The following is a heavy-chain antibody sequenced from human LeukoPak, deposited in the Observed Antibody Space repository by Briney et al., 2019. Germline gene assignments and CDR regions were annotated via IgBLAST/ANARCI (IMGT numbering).Heavy chain of an antibody. J-gene: IGHJ4*02. V-gene: IGHV3-30*04. CDR2: ISYDGSNK. CDR1: GFTFSSYA. CDR3: ASALYSSGWYSFTD. D-gene: IGHD6-19*01. Sequence: GGSLRLSCAASGFTFSSYAMHWVRQAPGKGLEWVAVISYDGSNKYYADSVEGRFTISRDNSKNTLYLQMNSLRAEDTAVYYCASALYSSGWYSFTDWGQGTLVTASS.